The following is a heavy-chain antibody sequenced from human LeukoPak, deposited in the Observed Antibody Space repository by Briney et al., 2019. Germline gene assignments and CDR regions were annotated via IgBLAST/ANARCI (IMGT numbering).Heavy chain of an antibody. CDR3: TTPRREIAVAGGDY. CDR1: GXTFSSFT. D-gene: IGHD6-19*01. CDR2: IKSKTDGGTT. J-gene: IGHJ4*02. V-gene: IGHV3-15*01. Sequence: GGSLRLSCAASGXTFSSFTMNWVRQAPGKGLEWVGRIKSKTDGGTTEYAAPVKGRFTISRDDSKNTLYLQMNSLKTEDTAIYYCTTPRREIAVAGGDYWGQGTLVTVSS.